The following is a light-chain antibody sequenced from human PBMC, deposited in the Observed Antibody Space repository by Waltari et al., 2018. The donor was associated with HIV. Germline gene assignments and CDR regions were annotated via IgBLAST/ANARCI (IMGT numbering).Light chain of an antibody. V-gene: IGLV3-1*01. J-gene: IGLJ2*01. CDR2: QDT. Sequence: SSELTQPPSVSVSPGETDSITCSGDELGSRYVSWYQQKPGQSPLLVIYQDTKRPSGIPERFSGANSGNTGTLTISGTQTMDEADYYCQAWGTSNVVFGGGTKLTVL. CDR3: QAWGTSNVV. CDR1: ELGSRY.